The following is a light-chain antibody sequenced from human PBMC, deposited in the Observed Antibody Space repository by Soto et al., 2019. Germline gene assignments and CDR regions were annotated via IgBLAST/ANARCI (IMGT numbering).Light chain of an antibody. CDR3: AAWDDSLFVV. Sequence: QSVLTQPPSASGTPGQRVTISCSGSSSNIGNNTVNWYQQLPGTAPKLLIYSNGLRPSGVPDRFSGSKSGTSASLAISGLQSEDEADYYCAAWDDSLFVVFGGGTKLTVL. CDR2: SNG. J-gene: IGLJ2*01. CDR1: SSNIGNNT. V-gene: IGLV1-44*01.